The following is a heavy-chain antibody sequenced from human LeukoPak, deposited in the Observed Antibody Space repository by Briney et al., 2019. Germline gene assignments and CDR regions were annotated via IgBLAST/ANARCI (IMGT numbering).Heavy chain of an antibody. D-gene: IGHD3-22*01. CDR2: INWNGGST. V-gene: IGHV3-20*01. J-gene: IGHJ5*02. Sequence: GGSLRLFCAAPGFTLDDYDMSWVRQAPGKGLEWVSVINWNGGSTGYADSVKGRFTISRDNAKNSLYLQMNSLRAEDTALYHCARVGYDSSGYYYSPWGQGTLVTVSS. CDR1: GFTLDDYD. CDR3: ARVGYDSSGYYYSP.